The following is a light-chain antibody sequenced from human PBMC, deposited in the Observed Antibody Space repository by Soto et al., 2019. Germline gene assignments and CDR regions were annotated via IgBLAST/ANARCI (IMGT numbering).Light chain of an antibody. Sequence: EIVLTQSPGTLSLSPGERATLSCRASQSVSSSYFAWYQQRFGQAPRLLIYGASSRATGIPDRFSGSGSGTDFTLNISRMENEESAVYYCQQYGSSSWTFGQGSKVDIK. V-gene: IGKV3-20*01. CDR1: QSVSSSY. CDR3: QQYGSSSWT. J-gene: IGKJ1*01. CDR2: GAS.